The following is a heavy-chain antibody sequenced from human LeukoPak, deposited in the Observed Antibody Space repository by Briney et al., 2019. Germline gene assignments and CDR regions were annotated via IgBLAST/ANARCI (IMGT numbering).Heavy chain of an antibody. CDR1: GFIFTSYA. CDR2: ISNSGRK. Sequence: GGSLRLSCAASGFIFTSYAISWVSQAAGKGLGWDSAISNSGRKYYVDSVKGRFTIYRDNSKNTVDLQMNSLRAEDTAVYYCAKESPYAVGGTGRVYYFDYWGQGALVTVSS. D-gene: IGHD1-26*01. CDR3: AKESPYAVGGTGRVYYFDY. V-gene: IGHV3-23*01. J-gene: IGHJ4*02.